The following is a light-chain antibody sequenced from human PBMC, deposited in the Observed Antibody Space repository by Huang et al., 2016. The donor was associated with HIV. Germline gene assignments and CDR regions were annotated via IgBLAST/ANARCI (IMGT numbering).Light chain of an antibody. V-gene: IGKV1-39*01. CDR2: AAY. CDR1: QTITRY. CDR3: QQSYSTPVT. J-gene: IGKJ1*01. Sequence: DIQMTQSPSSLSASVGDRVTITCRASQTITRYLNWYQQKPWKAPKLLIYAAYTFQSGVPSRVSGSGSGTDFTLTISSLQPDDFALYYCQQSYSTPVTFAQGTNVEIK.